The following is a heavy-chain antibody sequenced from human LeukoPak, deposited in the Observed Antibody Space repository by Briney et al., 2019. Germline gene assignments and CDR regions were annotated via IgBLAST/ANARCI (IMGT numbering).Heavy chain of an antibody. CDR1: GFTVSSDY. CDR3: ASQADSAYGDYN. CDR2: IKGDESYT. Sequence: PGGSLRLSCAASGFTVSSDYMSWVRQVPGKGLVWVARIKGDESYTFYADSVKGRFTISRDNAKNTLYLQMNSLRAEDTAVYYCASQADSAYGDYNWGQGTLVTVSS. D-gene: IGHD4-17*01. J-gene: IGHJ4*02. V-gene: IGHV3-74*01.